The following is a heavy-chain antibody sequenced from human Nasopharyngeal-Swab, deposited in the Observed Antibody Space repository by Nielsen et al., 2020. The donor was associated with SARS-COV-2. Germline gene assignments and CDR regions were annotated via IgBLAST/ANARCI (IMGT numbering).Heavy chain of an antibody. D-gene: IGHD6-13*01. CDR1: GFTFGDYA. Sequence: GESLKISCTASGFTFGDYAMSWVRQAPGKGLEWVGFTRSKAYGGTTEYAASVKGRFTISRDDSKSIAYLQMNSLKTEDTAVYYCTRDLYSSSWGDYFDYWGQGTLVTVSS. CDR2: TRSKAYGGTT. V-gene: IGHV3-49*04. J-gene: IGHJ4*02. CDR3: TRDLYSSSWGDYFDY.